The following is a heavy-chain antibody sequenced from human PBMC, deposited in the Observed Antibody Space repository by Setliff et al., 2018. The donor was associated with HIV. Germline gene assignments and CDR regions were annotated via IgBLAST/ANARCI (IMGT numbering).Heavy chain of an antibody. J-gene: IGHJ4*02. Sequence: LSLTCAVYGGSFRGYYWSWIRQPPGKGLEWIGEINHRGSTNYSPSLKSRVTISVDTSKNQFSLKLSSVTAADTAVYYCARKLGVTYYYFDSWGQGTLVTVSS. CDR3: ARKLGVTYYYFDS. V-gene: IGHV4-34*01. D-gene: IGHD2-21*02. CDR1: GGSFRGYY. CDR2: INHRGST.